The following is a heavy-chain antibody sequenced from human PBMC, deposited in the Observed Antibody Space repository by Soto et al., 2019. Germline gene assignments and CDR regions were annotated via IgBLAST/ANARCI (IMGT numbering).Heavy chain of an antibody. V-gene: IGHV3-23*01. D-gene: IGHD2-2*01. CDR2: ISGSGGIT. CDR1: GFTFSSGA. CDR3: AKASRTSSYSESRS. J-gene: IGHJ5*01. Sequence: GGSLRLSCAASGFTFSSGAMSWVRQAPGKGLEWVSGISGSGGITYSAASVKGRFSTSRPNSKNTLYLQMNSLRAEDTAIYSCAKASRTSSYSESRSWGQGTLLTVSS.